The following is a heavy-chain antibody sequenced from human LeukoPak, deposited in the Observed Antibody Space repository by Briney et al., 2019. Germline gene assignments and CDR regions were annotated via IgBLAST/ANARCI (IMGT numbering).Heavy chain of an antibody. Sequence: GGSLRLSCAASGFTFSSYAMSWVRQAPGKELEWVSHINSDTNITPYTASVSGRFTISRDNAKNSLYLHVNSLRDEDTAVYYCVRDHDWSFDLWGQGALVTVSS. D-gene: IGHD1-1*01. J-gene: IGHJ4*02. V-gene: IGHV3-48*02. CDR1: GFTFSSYA. CDR3: VRDHDWSFDL. CDR2: INSDTNIT.